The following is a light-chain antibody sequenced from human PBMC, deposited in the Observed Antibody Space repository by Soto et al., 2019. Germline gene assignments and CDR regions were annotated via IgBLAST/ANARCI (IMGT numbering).Light chain of an antibody. J-gene: IGLJ2*01. CDR1: SGSIASNY. CDR3: QSFHRNNQRVV. CDR2: EDN. V-gene: IGLV6-57*04. Sequence: NFMLTQPHSVSESPGKTVNISCSRSSGSIASNYVQWYQQRPGSAPTPVIFEDNQNPSAVPDRFSGSIDSSSNSASLTISGLKTEDEADYYSQSFHRNNQRVVFGGGTKLTDL.